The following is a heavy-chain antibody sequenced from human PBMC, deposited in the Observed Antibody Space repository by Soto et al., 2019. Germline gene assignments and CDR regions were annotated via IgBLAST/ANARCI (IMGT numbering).Heavy chain of an antibody. CDR2: ISTNKGNT. Sequence: QVQLVQSGPEVKKPGASVKVSCKTSGYTFTSYGISWVRQAPGQGLEWMGWISTNKGNTNYAQKFQGRVTMTTDTSTSTGYVELSSLRSDDAAVYYCATRSPAFDDWGQGTLVTVSS. J-gene: IGHJ4*02. V-gene: IGHV1-18*01. CDR1: GYTFTSYG. CDR3: ATRSPAFDD.